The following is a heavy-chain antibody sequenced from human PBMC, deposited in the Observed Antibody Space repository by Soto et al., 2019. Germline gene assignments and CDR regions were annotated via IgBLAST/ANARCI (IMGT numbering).Heavy chain of an antibody. Sequence: QVQLVESGGGVVQPGRSLRLSCAASGFTFSSYGMHWVRQAPGKGLEWVAVISYDGSNKYYADSVKGRFTISRDNSKNTLYLRMNSLRAEDTAVYYCAKDWELLNYWGQGTLVTVSS. D-gene: IGHD1-26*01. CDR3: AKDWELLNY. CDR1: GFTFSSYG. V-gene: IGHV3-30*18. J-gene: IGHJ4*02. CDR2: ISYDGSNK.